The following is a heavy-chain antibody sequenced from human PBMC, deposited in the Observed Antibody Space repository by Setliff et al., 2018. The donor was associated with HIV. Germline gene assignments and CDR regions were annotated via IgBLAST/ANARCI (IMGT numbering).Heavy chain of an antibody. J-gene: IGHJ4*02. V-gene: IGHV3-53*05. CDR2: IYSGDSGGST. CDR3: ARDTTDDNSIFPY. CDR1: GFSVSSPY. D-gene: IGHD3-22*01. Sequence: LRLSCAASGFSVSSPYMSWVRQAPGKGLEWVSVIYSGDSGGSTYYADSVKGRFTISRDNSKNTLYLQMNSLRAEDTAVYYCARDTTDDNSIFPYWGQGTLVTVSS.